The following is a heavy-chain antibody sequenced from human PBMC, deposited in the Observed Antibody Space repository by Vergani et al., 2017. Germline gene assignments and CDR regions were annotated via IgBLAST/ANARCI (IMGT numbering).Heavy chain of an antibody. Sequence: QVQLVQSGAEVKKPGASVKVSCKVSGYTLTELSMHWVRQAPGKGLEWMGWINPNSGGPNYAQKFQGRVTMTRETYISTAYMELSRLRSDDTAVYYCARDWNYWGWFDPWGQGTLVTVSS. CDR2: INPNSGGP. CDR3: ARDWNYWGWFDP. CDR1: GYTLTELS. D-gene: IGHD1-7*01. J-gene: IGHJ5*02. V-gene: IGHV1-2*02.